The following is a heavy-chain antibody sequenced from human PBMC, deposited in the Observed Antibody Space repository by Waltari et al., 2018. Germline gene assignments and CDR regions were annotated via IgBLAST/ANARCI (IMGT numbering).Heavy chain of an antibody. J-gene: IGHJ5*02. D-gene: IGHD5-12*01. Sequence: QLQMQESGPGLVKPSETLSLTCPVSRGSIIRRRYYWGWIRQSPGKGLEWIASIYYSGTSYYNPTLESRVTISGDTSKNQFSLKLSSVTAADTAVYYCARHWKRNGYRFDPWGQGTLVTVSS. CDR3: ARHWKRNGYRFDP. V-gene: IGHV4-39*01. CDR1: RGSIIRRRYY. CDR2: IYYSGTS.